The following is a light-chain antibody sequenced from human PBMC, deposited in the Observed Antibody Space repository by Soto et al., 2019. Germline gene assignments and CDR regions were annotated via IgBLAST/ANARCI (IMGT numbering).Light chain of an antibody. CDR1: SSNTGSNA. V-gene: IGLV1-44*01. J-gene: IGLJ3*02. CDR3: AAWDDSLSAWV. CDR2: SND. Sequence: QLVLTQPPSASGTPGQRVTISCSGSSSNTGSNAVNWYHQLPGTAPKLLIHSNDQRPSGVPDRFSGSKSGTSASLAISGLQSEDEADYYCAAWDDSLSAWVFGGGTKVTVL.